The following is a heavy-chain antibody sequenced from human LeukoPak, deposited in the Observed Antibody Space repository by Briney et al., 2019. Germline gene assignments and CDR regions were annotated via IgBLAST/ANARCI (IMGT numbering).Heavy chain of an antibody. Sequence: GWSLRLTCSVSGFTFSTYVMHWVRQAPGKGLEYVSAISSNGDNTYYADSVKGRFTISRDNSKNTLYLQMSSLRADDTAVYYCVRGTGYWGQGTLVTVSS. V-gene: IGHV3-64D*06. J-gene: IGHJ4*02. CDR3: VRGTGY. CDR1: GFTFSTYV. CDR2: ISSNGDNT.